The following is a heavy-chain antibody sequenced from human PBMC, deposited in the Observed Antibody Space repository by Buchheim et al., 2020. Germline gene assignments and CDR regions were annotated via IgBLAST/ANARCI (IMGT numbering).Heavy chain of an antibody. CDR2: TYYRSKWYN. CDR3: ARDGLDYYGSGSYSTNYYYYYGMDV. V-gene: IGHV6-1*01. Sequence: QVQLQQSGPGLVKPSQTLSLTCAISGDSVSSNSAALNWIRQSPSRGLEWLGRTYYRSKWYNDYAVSVKSRITINPDTSKNQFSLQLNSVTPEDTAVYYCARDGLDYYGSGSYSTNYYYYYGMDVWGQGTT. J-gene: IGHJ6*02. CDR1: GDSVSSNSAA. D-gene: IGHD3-10*01.